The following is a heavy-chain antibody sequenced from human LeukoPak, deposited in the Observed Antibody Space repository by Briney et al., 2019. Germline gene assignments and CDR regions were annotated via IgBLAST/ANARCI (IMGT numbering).Heavy chain of an antibody. Sequence: PGGSLRLSCAASGFTFSDYYMTWIRQAPGKGLEWVSYISSSSRYTDYADSVKGRVTISRDNAKNSLYLQMNSLRAEDTAVYYCARRLVTYVLDVWGQGTTVTVPS. CDR1: GFTFSDYY. J-gene: IGHJ6*02. CDR2: ISSSSRYT. D-gene: IGHD3-9*01. V-gene: IGHV3-11*03. CDR3: ARRLVTYVLDV.